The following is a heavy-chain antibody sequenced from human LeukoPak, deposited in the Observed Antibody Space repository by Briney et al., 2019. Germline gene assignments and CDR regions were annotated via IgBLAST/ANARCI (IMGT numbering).Heavy chain of an antibody. CDR2: ISYDGSNK. Sequence: PGGSLRLSCAASGFTFSSYGMHWVRQAPGKGLEWVAVISYDGSNKYYADSVKGRFTISRDNSKNTLYLQMNSLRAEDTAVYYCAKESRADNAFDIWGQGTMVTVSS. CDR1: GFTFSSYG. J-gene: IGHJ3*02. CDR3: AKESRADNAFDI. V-gene: IGHV3-30*18. D-gene: IGHD2-15*01.